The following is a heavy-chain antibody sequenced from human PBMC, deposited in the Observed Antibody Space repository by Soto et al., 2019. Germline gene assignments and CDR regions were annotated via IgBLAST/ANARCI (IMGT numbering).Heavy chain of an antibody. Sequence: GGSLRLSCAASGFTFSSYAMSWVRQAPGKGLEWVSAISGSGGSTYYADSVKGRFTISRDNSKNTLYLQMNSLRAEDTAVYYCAKSYSSSSHYYYYYMDVWGKGTTVTVSS. D-gene: IGHD6-6*01. J-gene: IGHJ6*03. CDR3: AKSYSSSSHYYYYYMDV. CDR1: GFTFSSYA. V-gene: IGHV3-23*01. CDR2: ISGSGGST.